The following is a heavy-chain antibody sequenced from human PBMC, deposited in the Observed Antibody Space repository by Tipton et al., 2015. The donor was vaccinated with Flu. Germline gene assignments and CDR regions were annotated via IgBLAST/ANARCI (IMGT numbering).Heavy chain of an antibody. V-gene: IGHV4-34*01. CDR3: AKHCSGGSCSHAFDI. CDR2: INHSGST. CDR1: GGSFSGYY. J-gene: IGHJ3*02. D-gene: IGHD2-15*01. Sequence: LVKPSETLSLTCAVYGGSFSGYYWSWIRQPPGKGLEVVGEINHSGSTNYNPSLKSRVTISVDTSKNQFSLKLTSVTAADTAVYYCAKHCSGGSCSHAFDIWGQGTMVTVSS.